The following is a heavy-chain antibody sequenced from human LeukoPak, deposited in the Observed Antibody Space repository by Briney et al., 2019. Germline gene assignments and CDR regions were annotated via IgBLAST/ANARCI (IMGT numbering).Heavy chain of an antibody. CDR1: GFTFSSYE. D-gene: IGHD7-27*01. J-gene: IGHJ4*02. V-gene: IGHV4-59*01. Sequence: GSLRLSCVASGFTFSSYEMNWVRQAPGKGLEWIGYVYYSGSTEYNPSLRSRVTISLEMSKHQFSLNLTSVTAADTAVYYCASNTGTVFDYWGQGALVTVSS. CDR2: VYYSGST. CDR3: ASNTGTVFDY.